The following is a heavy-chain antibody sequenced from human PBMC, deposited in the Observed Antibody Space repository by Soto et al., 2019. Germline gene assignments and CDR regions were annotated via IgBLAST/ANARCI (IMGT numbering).Heavy chain of an antibody. D-gene: IGHD6-19*01. CDR2: INPNSGGT. J-gene: IGHJ6*02. CDR1: GYTFTDYY. V-gene: IGHV1-2*02. Sequence: ASVKVSCKASGYTFTDYYMHWVRQAPGQGLAWMGWINPNSGGTNYAQKFQGRVTMNRATSISTAYMELRRLRFFDTAVDYCARDQSPTSGWPGMDVWGQGTTVTVCS. CDR3: ARDQSPTSGWPGMDV.